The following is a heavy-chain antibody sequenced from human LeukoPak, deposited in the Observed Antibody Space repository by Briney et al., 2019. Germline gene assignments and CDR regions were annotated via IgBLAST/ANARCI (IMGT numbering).Heavy chain of an antibody. Sequence: GRSLRLSCAASGFTFSSYGVHWVRQAPGKGLEWVAVISYDGSNKYYADSVKGRFTISRDNSKNTLYLQMNSLRAEDTAVYYCANPPYGILTGFDYWGQGTLVTVSS. CDR2: ISYDGSNK. CDR1: GFTFSSYG. CDR3: ANPPYGILTGFDY. V-gene: IGHV3-30*18. D-gene: IGHD3-9*01. J-gene: IGHJ4*02.